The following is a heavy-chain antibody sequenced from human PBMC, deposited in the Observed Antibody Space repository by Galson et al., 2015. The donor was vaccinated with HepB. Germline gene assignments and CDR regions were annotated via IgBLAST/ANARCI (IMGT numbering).Heavy chain of an antibody. V-gene: IGHV1-69*13. D-gene: IGHD2-15*01. CDR1: GGTFSRYA. Sequence: SVKVSCKASGGTFSRYAISWVRQAPGQGLEWMGGIIPIFGTANYAQKFQGRVTITADESTSTAYMELSSLRSEDTAVYYCARGYCSGGSCYRGFDYWGQGTLVTVSS. CDR2: IIPIFGTA. CDR3: ARGYCSGGSCYRGFDY. J-gene: IGHJ4*02.